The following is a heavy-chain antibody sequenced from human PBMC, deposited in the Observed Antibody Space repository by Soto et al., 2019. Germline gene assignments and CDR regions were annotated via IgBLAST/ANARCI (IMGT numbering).Heavy chain of an antibody. CDR3: ARGFGQCSNTSCHYYYYYGMDV. D-gene: IGHD2-2*01. V-gene: IGHV4-34*01. CDR1: GGSFSVYY. J-gene: IGHJ6*02. CDR2: INHSGST. Sequence: SETLSLTCAVYGGSFSVYYWSWIRQPPGKGLEWIGEINHSGSTNYNPSLKSRVTISVDTSKNQFSLKLSSVTAADTAVYYCARGFGQCSNTSCHYYYYYGMDVWGQGTTVTVSS.